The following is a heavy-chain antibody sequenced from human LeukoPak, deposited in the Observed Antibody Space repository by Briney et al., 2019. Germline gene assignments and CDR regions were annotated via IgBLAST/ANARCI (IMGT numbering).Heavy chain of an antibody. V-gene: IGHV4-34*01. CDR3: ARYIVGAKGY. CDR1: GGSFSGYY. D-gene: IGHD1-26*01. J-gene: IGHJ4*02. Sequence: SETLSLTCAVYGGSFSGYYWSWIRQPSGKGLEWIGEINHSGSTNYNPSLKSRVAISVDTSKNQFSLKLSSVTAADTAVYYCARYIVGAKGYWGQGTLVTVSS. CDR2: INHSGST.